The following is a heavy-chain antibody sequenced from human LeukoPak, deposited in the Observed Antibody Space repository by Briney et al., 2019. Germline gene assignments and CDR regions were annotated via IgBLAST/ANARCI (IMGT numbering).Heavy chain of an antibody. CDR1: GGTFSSYA. CDR3: ARDRAAAGPDYYYGMDV. CDR2: IIPILGIA. Sequence: SVKVSCKASGGTFSSYAISWVRQAPGQGLEWMGRIIPILGIANYAQKFQGRVTITADKSTSTAYMELSSLRSEDTAVYYCARDRAAAGPDYYYGMDVWGQGTTVTVSS. D-gene: IGHD6-13*01. V-gene: IGHV1-69*04. J-gene: IGHJ6*02.